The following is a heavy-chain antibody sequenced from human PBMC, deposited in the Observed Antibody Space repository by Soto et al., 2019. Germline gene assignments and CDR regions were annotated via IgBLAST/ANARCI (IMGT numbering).Heavy chain of an antibody. CDR2: RSYSGST. CDR3: ARELPQRQGRNMDV. CDR1: GGSISSGDYY. D-gene: IGHD1-1*01. V-gene: IGHV4-31*03. J-gene: IGHJ6*02. Sequence: QVQLQESGPGLVKPSQTLSLTCTVSGGSISSGDYYWSWVRQHPGKGLEWIGYRSYSGSTYYNPSLKSRVTIVVDTSRNQFSLRLSSVTAADTAVYYCARELPQRQGRNMDVWGQGTTVTVSS.